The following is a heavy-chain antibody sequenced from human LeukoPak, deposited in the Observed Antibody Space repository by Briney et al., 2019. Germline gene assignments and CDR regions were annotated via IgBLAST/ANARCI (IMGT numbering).Heavy chain of an antibody. CDR3: ATGDCSSYSFFDL. CDR1: SHSISRYY. V-gene: IGHV4-59*08. CDR2: VSYSGST. D-gene: IGHD2-15*01. Sequence: PSETLSLTCTVASHSISRYYCGSIRQPPGKGLESIGYVSYSGSTNYNPSLKSRVTISVETSKSQFSLKLNSVTAADRAVYFFATGDCSSYSFFDLGGRGTLVTVSS. J-gene: IGHJ2*01.